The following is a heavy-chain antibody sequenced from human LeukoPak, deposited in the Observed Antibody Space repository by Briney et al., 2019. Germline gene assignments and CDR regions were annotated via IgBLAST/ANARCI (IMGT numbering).Heavy chain of an antibody. V-gene: IGHV3-66*01. D-gene: IGHD3-22*01. J-gene: IGHJ4*02. CDR2: IYSGGST. CDR1: GLTVSTNY. CDR3: ARDYPYYYDSSGYYSFDY. Sequence: GGSLRLSCAASGLTVSTNYMSWVRQAPGKGLEWVSVIYSGGSTYYADSVKGRFTISRDNSKNTLYLQMNSLRAEDTAVYYCARDYPYYYDSSGYYSFDYWGQGTLVTVSS.